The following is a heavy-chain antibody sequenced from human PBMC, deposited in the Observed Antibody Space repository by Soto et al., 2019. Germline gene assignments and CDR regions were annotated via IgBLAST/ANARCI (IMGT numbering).Heavy chain of an antibody. V-gene: IGHV4-38-2*01. CDR2: IYHSGST. Sequence: SETLSLTCAVSGYSISSGYYWGWIRQPPGKGLEWIGSIYHSGSTYYNPSLKSRVTISVDTSKNQFSLKLSSVTAADTAVYYCARVRSIAVAGCFDYWGQGTLVNVSS. CDR3: ARVRSIAVAGCFDY. J-gene: IGHJ4*02. D-gene: IGHD6-19*01. CDR1: GYSISSGYY.